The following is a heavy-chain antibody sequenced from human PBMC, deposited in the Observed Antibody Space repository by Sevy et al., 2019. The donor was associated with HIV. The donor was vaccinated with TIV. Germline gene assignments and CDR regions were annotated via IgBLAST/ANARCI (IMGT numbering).Heavy chain of an antibody. Sequence: GGSLRLSCAASGFTFSSYSMNWVRQAPGKGLEWVSSISSSSSYIYYADSVKGRFTISRDNAKNSLYLQMNSLRAEYTAVYYCARDGYSYGYYYYYGMDVWGQGTTVTVSS. D-gene: IGHD5-18*01. CDR2: ISSSSSYI. CDR3: ARDGYSYGYYYYYGMDV. V-gene: IGHV3-21*01. CDR1: GFTFSSYS. J-gene: IGHJ6*02.